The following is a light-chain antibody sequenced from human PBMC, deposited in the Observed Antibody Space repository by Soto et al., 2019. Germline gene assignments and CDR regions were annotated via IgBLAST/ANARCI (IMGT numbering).Light chain of an antibody. CDR2: AAS. CDR1: QVSSSW. V-gene: IGKV1-12*01. CDR3: QQLYTFPLT. Sequence: SQMTQSPSSVSASVGDRVTITCRARQVSSSWLAWYQKKPGRAPNLLIYAASSLQSGVPLRFSGSGSGTDFTLSISSLQHEDVPTYYCQQLYTFPLTFDQGTRMEIK. J-gene: IGKJ5*01.